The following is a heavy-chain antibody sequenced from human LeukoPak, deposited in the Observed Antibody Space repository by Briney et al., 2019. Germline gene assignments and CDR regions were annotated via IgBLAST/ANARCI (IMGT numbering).Heavy chain of an antibody. J-gene: IGHJ4*02. CDR3: SAVAAIIY. V-gene: IGHV3-30*02. CDR2: IRCDESHK. D-gene: IGHD6-19*01. CDR1: GFGFSGYG. Sequence: GGSLRLSCAASGFGFSGYGMHWVRQTPGKGLEWVAYIRCDESHKYYADSVKGRFTISRDNFQNTLYLEMNSLRIEDTAVYYCSAVAAIIYWGQGTLVTVSS.